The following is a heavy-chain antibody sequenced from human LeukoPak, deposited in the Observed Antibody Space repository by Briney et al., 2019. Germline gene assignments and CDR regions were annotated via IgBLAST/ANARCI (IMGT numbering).Heavy chain of an antibody. D-gene: IGHD2-21*02. CDR1: GGSISSSSYY. V-gene: IGHV4-39*01. J-gene: IGHJ5*02. Sequence: SETLSLTCTVSGGSISSSSYYWGWIRQPPGKGLEWIGSIYYSGSTYYNPSLKSRVTISVDTSKNQFSLKLSSVTAADTAVYYCAGRWGPGPYWFDPWGQGTLVTVSS. CDR3: AGRWGPGPYWFDP. CDR2: IYYSGST.